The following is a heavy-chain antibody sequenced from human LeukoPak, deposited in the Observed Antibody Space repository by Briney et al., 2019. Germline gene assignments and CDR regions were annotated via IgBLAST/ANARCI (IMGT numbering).Heavy chain of an antibody. V-gene: IGHV3-30*04. J-gene: IGHJ3*02. CDR1: GFTFSSYA. Sequence: GRSLRLSCAASGFTFSSYAMHWVRQAPGKGLEWVAVISYDGSNKYYADPVKGRFTISRDNSKNTLYLQMNSLRAEDTAVYYCARGDTMVQGVTGAFDIWGQGTMVTVSS. CDR2: ISYDGSNK. CDR3: ARGDTMVQGVTGAFDI. D-gene: IGHD3-10*01.